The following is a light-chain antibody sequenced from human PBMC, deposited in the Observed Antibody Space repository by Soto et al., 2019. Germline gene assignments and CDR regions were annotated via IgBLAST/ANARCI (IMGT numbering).Light chain of an antibody. CDR2: DVS. CDR3: SSYTSSSTYV. V-gene: IGLV2-14*01. CDR1: SSDVGGYNY. Sequence: QSALTQPASVSGSPGQSITISCTGTSSDVGGYNYVSWYQQHPGKAPKLMIYDVSNRLSGVSNRFSGSKSGNTAYLTISWLQAEEEAAYYCSSYTSSSTYVFGTGTQLTVL. J-gene: IGLJ1*01.